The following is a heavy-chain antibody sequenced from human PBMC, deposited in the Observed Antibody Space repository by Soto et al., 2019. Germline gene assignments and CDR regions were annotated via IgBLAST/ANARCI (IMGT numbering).Heavy chain of an antibody. V-gene: IGHV4-39*01. CDR1: GGSISRSSYF. Sequence: QLQLQESGPGLVKPSETLSLTCTVSGGSISRSSYFWGWIRQPPGKGLEWIGSIYYSGSTYNNPSLKSRVNISVDTSKNQFSLKLSSVTATDTAVYYCARQGGNHLTVNWFDPWGQGTLVTVSA. J-gene: IGHJ5*02. CDR2: IYYSGST. D-gene: IGHD3-9*01. CDR3: ARQGGNHLTVNWFDP.